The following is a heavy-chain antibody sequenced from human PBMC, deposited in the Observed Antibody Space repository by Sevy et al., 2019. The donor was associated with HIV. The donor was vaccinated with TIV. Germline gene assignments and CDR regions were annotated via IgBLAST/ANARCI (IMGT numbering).Heavy chain of an antibody. CDR3: ARAWSGPYGMDV. Sequence: GGSLRLSCAAPGFTISSYGMNWVRQAPGKGLEWVSYIGSSSSTVYYAASVKGRFTISRDNAKSSLYLQMNSLRDEDTAVYYWARAWSGPYGMDVWGQGTTVTVSS. D-gene: IGHD3-3*01. V-gene: IGHV3-48*02. CDR1: GFTISSYG. J-gene: IGHJ6*02. CDR2: IGSSSSTV.